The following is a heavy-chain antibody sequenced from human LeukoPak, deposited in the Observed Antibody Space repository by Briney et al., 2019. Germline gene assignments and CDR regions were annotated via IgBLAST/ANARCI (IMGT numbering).Heavy chain of an antibody. D-gene: IGHD3-10*01. CDR3: AMTRDMVRGVIPRPRFDY. J-gene: IGHJ4*02. Sequence: KPGGSLRLSCAASGFPFSSYSMNWVRQAPGKGLEWVSSISSSSSYIYYADSVKGRYTISRDNAKNSLYLQMNSLGAEDTAVYYCAMTRDMVRGVIPRPRFDYWGQGTLVTVSS. CDR1: GFPFSSYS. V-gene: IGHV3-21*01. CDR2: ISSSSSYI.